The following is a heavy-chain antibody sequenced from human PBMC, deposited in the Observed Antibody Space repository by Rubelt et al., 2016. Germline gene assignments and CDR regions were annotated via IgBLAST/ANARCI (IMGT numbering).Heavy chain of an antibody. D-gene: IGHD1-1*01. CDR1: GYTFTSYY. CDR3: ARDPSEREPLNYFDY. J-gene: IGHJ4*02. Sequence: QVQLVQSGAEVKKPGASVKVSCKASGYTFTSYYMHWVRQAPGQGLEWMGIINPSGGSTSYAQKFQGRVTMTRDTSTSTVYMELSSLRSEDTAVYYCARDPSEREPLNYFDYWGQGTLVTVSS. CDR2: INPSGGST. V-gene: IGHV1-46*01.